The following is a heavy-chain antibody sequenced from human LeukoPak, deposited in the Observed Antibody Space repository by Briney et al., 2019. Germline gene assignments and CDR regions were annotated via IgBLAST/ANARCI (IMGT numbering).Heavy chain of an antibody. D-gene: IGHD2-15*01. CDR1: GGSISSSSYY. J-gene: IGHJ4*02. CDR3: ARRGTSVRY. Sequence: SETLSLTCTVSGGSISSSSYYWGWIRQPPGKRLEWIGSIYYSGSTYYNPSLKSRVTISVDTSKNQFSLKLSSVTAADTAVYYCARRGTSVRYWGQGTLVTVSS. V-gene: IGHV4-39*01. CDR2: IYYSGST.